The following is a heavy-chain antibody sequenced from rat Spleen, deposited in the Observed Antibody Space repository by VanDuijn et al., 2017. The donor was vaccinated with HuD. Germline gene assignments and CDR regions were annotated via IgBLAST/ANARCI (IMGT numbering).Heavy chain of an antibody. CDR2: INSAGTT. Sequence: EVQLQESGPGLVKPSQSLSLTCSVTGYSITSSYRWNWIREFPGNKLEWMGYINSAGTTNYNPPLKSRISISRDTSKNQFFVQVNSVTTEDTATYYCPTPLPGYNFFDYWGQGVMVTVSS. J-gene: IGHJ2*01. CDR3: PTPLPGYNFFDY. CDR1: GYSITSSYR. D-gene: IGHD1-4*01. V-gene: IGHV3-3*01.